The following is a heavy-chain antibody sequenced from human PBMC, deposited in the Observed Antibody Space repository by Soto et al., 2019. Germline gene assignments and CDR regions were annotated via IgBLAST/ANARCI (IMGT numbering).Heavy chain of an antibody. J-gene: IGHJ4*02. CDR1: GFTFGSYA. CDR3: AKDQDIVVVPAAPPDY. V-gene: IGHV3-23*01. CDR2: ISGSGGST. D-gene: IGHD2-2*01. Sequence: GGSLRLSCAASGFTFGSYAMSWVRQAPGKGLEWVSAISGSGGSTYYADSVKGRFTISRDNSKNTLYLQMNSLRAEDTAVYYCAKDQDIVVVPAAPPDYWGQGTLVTSPQ.